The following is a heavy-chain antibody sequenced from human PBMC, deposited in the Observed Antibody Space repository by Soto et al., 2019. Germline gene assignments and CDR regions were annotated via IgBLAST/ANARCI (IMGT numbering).Heavy chain of an antibody. V-gene: IGHV1-18*01. CDR1: GYTFTSYG. CDR2: ISAYNGNT. Sequence: ASVKVSCKASGYTFTSYGISWVRQAPRQGLEWMGWISAYNGNTNYAQKLQGRVTMTTDTSTSTAYMELRSLRSDDTAVYYCARDSYGYLYYYYYYGMDVWGQGTTVTVSS. D-gene: IGHD5-18*01. J-gene: IGHJ6*02. CDR3: ARDSYGYLYYYYYYGMDV.